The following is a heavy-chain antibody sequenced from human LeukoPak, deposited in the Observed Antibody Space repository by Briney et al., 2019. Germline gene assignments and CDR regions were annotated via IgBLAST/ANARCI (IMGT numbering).Heavy chain of an antibody. CDR1: GFSFTNYW. V-gene: IGHV3-7*01. CDR2: IKKDGSEK. J-gene: IGHJ4*02. CDR3: ARDEAGFDH. Sequence: GGSLRLSCAASGFSFTNYWMSWVRQAPGKGLEWVANIKKDGSEKYYVDSVKGRFTISRDNAKNSLFLQMNSLRAEDTAVYYCARDEAGFDHWGQGTLVTVSS.